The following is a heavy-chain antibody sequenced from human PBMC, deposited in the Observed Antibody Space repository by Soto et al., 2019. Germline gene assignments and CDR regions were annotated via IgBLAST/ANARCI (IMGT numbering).Heavy chain of an antibody. V-gene: IGHV4-31*03. CDR3: ARGHYDILTGYFPFSWFDP. J-gene: IGHJ5*02. D-gene: IGHD3-9*01. Sequence: SETLSLTCTVSGGSISSGGYYWSWIRQHPGKGLEWIGYIYYSGSTYYNPSLKSRVTISVDTSKNQFSLKLSSVTAADTAVYYCARGHYDILTGYFPFSWFDPWGQGTLVTVSS. CDR1: GGSISSGGYY. CDR2: IYYSGST.